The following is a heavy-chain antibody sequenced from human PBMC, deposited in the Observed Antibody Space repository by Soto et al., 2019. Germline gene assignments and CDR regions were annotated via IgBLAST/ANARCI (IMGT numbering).Heavy chain of an antibody. J-gene: IGHJ4*02. CDR3: ATGAALAPNYYDILTGFDY. CDR2: IYYSGST. CDR1: GGSISSYY. Sequence: SETLSLTCTVSGGSISSYYWSWIRQPPGKGLEWIGYIYYSGSTNYNPSLKSRVTISVDTSKNQFSLKLSSVTAADTAVYYCATGAALAPNYYDILTGFDYWGQGTLVTVSS. D-gene: IGHD3-9*01. V-gene: IGHV4-59*01.